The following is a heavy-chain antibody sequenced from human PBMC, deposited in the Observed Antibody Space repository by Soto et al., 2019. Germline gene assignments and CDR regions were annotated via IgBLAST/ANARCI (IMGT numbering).Heavy chain of an antibody. V-gene: IGHV1-18*04. CDR1: GYTFTSYG. Sequence: GASVKVSCKASGYTFTSYGISWVRQAPGQGLEWMGWISAYNGNTTYAQKLQGRVTMTTDTSTSTAYMELRSLRSDDTAVYYCARVRNYYDSSGQGWFDPWGQGTLVTVSS. CDR2: ISAYNGNT. D-gene: IGHD3-22*01. CDR3: ARVRNYYDSSGQGWFDP. J-gene: IGHJ5*02.